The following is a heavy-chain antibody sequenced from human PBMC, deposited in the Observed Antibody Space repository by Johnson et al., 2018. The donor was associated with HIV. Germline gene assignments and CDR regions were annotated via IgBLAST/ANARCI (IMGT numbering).Heavy chain of an antibody. Sequence: QEQLVESGGGVVRPGGSLRLSCAASGFNFDDYDIPWVRQAPGKGLERVAGTSYDGSNKFYADSVHGRFTISRANSKNTLYLQMNSLRAEDTAVYYCAKDQWSSSWTNDAFDIWGQGTMVTVSS. J-gene: IGHJ3*02. D-gene: IGHD6-13*01. CDR2: TSYDGSNK. CDR3: AKDQWSSSWTNDAFDI. V-gene: IGHV3-30*18. CDR1: GFNFDDYD.